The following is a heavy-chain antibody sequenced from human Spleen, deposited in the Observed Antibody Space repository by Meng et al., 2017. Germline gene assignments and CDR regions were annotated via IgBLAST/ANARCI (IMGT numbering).Heavy chain of an antibody. D-gene: IGHD5-18*01. Sequence: ASVKVSCKASGYTFTGYYMHWVRQAPGQGLEWMGWINPNSGGTNYAQKFQGRVTMTRDTSTSTVYMELSSLRSEDTAVYYCARDSGWIQSSLDVWGQGTTVTVSS. CDR2: INPNSGGT. CDR3: ARDSGWIQSSLDV. CDR1: GYTFTGYY. J-gene: IGHJ6*02. V-gene: IGHV1-2*02.